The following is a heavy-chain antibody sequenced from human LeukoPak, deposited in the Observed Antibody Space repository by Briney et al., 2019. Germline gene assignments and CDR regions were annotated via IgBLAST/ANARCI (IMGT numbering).Heavy chain of an antibody. J-gene: IGHJ5*02. D-gene: IGHD1-14*01. CDR3: ASSISGPGFDP. Sequence: SETLSLTCAVYGGSFSGYYWSWIRQPPGKGLEWIGEINHSGSTNYNPSLKSRVTISVDTSKNQFSLKLSSVTAADTAVYYCASSISGPGFDPWGQGTLVTVSS. CDR2: INHSGST. V-gene: IGHV4-34*01. CDR1: GGSFSGYY.